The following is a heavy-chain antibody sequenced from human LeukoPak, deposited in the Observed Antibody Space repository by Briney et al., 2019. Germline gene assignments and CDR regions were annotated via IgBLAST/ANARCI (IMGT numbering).Heavy chain of an antibody. D-gene: IGHD1-26*01. CDR1: GGSISSSSYY. J-gene: IGHJ4*02. Sequence: SETLSLTCTVSGGSISSSSYYWGWIRQPPGKGLEWIGSIYYSGSTYYNPSLKSRVTISVDTSKSQFSLKLSSVTAADTAVYYCARLLSTEFDYWGQGTLVTVSS. CDR2: IYYSGST. V-gene: IGHV4-39*01. CDR3: ARLLSTEFDY.